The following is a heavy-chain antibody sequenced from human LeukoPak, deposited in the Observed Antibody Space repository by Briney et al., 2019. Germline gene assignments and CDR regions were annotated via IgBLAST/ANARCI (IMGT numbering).Heavy chain of an antibody. V-gene: IGHV1-18*01. J-gene: IGHJ4*02. CDR1: RYTFTIYG. Sequence: EASVTVSFKSSRYTFTIYGISWVRQAPGQGLEWMAWISAYNDNTNYAQKLKGRVTMTTDTSTSTAYMELRSLRSDDTAVYYCARRGYSYGFDYWGQGTLVTVSS. CDR3: ARRGYSYGFDY. D-gene: IGHD5-18*01. CDR2: ISAYNDNT.